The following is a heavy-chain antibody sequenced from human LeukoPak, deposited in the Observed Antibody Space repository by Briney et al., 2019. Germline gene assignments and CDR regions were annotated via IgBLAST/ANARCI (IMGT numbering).Heavy chain of an antibody. CDR2: INWNGGST. Sequence: PGGSLRLSCAGSGFTFDDYAMHWVRQAPGKGLEWVSGINWNGGSTDYADSVKGRFTISRDNAKNSLYLQMNSLRAEDTALYYCAKSPKDSGYYEPIDYWGQGTLVTVSS. CDR3: AKSPKDSGYYEPIDY. J-gene: IGHJ4*02. V-gene: IGHV3-9*01. CDR1: GFTFDDYA. D-gene: IGHD3-22*01.